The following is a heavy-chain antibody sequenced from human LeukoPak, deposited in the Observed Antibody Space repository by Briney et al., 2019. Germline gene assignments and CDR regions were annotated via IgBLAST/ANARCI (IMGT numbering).Heavy chain of an antibody. CDR1: VSVFSSYS. CDR2: ISSSSDHI. D-gene: IGHD2-2*01. Sequence: GGSLRLSCAASVSVFSSYSMDWVRHAPGKGLEWVSSISSSSDHIAYADSVKGRFTISRDNAKNALYLQVNSLRAEDTAVYYCARGVVPAAFDYWGQGTLVTVSS. J-gene: IGHJ4*02. CDR3: ARGVVPAAFDY. V-gene: IGHV3-21*01.